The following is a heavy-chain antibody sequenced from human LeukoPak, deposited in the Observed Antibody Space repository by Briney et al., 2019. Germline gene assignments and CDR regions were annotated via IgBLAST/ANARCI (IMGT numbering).Heavy chain of an antibody. V-gene: IGHV1-69*13. CDR3: ATTSITIFGVGGNWFDP. Sequence: ASVKVSCKASGGTFSSYAISWVRQAPGQGLEWMGGIIPIFGTANYAQKFQGRVTITADESTSTAYMELSSLRSEDTAVYYCATTSITIFGVGGNWFDPWGQGTLVTVSS. J-gene: IGHJ5*02. CDR1: GGTFSSYA. D-gene: IGHD3-3*01. CDR2: IIPIFGTA.